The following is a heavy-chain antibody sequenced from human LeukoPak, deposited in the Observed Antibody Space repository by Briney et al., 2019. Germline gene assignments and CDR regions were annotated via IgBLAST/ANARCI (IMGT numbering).Heavy chain of an antibody. CDR3: ARGLQIGFLEY. V-gene: IGHV1-18*01. Sequence: ASVKVSCKASGYTFTSYGISWVRQAPGQGPEWMGWISAYNGNTNYAQKFQGRVTLTTDTSTSTAYMEVRSLTSVDTAVYYCARGLQIGFLEYWGQGTLVTVSS. J-gene: IGHJ4*02. CDR1: GYTFTSYG. CDR2: ISAYNGNT. D-gene: IGHD4-11*01.